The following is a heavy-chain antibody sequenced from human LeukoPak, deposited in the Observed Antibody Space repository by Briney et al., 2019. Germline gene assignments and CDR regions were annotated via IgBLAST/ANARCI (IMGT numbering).Heavy chain of an antibody. CDR1: GYTFTGYH. Sequence: ASVKVSCKASGYTFTGYHLHWVRQAPGQGPEWMGWINCNSGGAKSAQKFQGRVTMTRDTSISTAYMELSSLRSEDTAVYYCARVGPAAVAPDFDYWGQGTLVTVSS. CDR2: INCNSGGA. J-gene: IGHJ4*02. CDR3: ARVGPAAVAPDFDY. V-gene: IGHV1-2*02. D-gene: IGHD6-19*01.